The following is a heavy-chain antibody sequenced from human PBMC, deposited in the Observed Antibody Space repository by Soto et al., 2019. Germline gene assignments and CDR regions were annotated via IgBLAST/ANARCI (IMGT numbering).Heavy chain of an antibody. J-gene: IGHJ4*02. CDR2: IYSGGST. CDR3: ARDTGPYDFWSGHNV. D-gene: IGHD3-3*01. V-gene: IGHV3-53*01. Sequence: GGSLRLSCAASGFTVSSNYMSWVRQAPGKGLEWVSVIYSGGSTYYADSVKGRFTISRDNAKNSLYLQINSLRVEDTAVYYCARDTGPYDFWSGHNVWGQGTLVTVSS. CDR1: GFTVSSNY.